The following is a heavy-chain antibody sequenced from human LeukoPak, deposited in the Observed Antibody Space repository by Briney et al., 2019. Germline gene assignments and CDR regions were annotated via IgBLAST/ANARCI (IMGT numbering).Heavy chain of an antibody. CDR2: ISAYNGNT. Sequence: ASVKVSRKASGYTFTSYGISWVRQAPGQGLEWMGWISAYNGNTNYAQKLQGRVTMTTDTSTSTAYMELRSLRSDDTAVYYCARGGVRYFDWLYSFDYWGQGTLVTVSS. J-gene: IGHJ4*02. CDR1: GYTFTSYG. D-gene: IGHD3-9*01. CDR3: ARGGVRYFDWLYSFDY. V-gene: IGHV1-18*01.